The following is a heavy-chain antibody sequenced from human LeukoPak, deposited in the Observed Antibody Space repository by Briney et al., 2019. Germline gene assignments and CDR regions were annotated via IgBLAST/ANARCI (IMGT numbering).Heavy chain of an antibody. Sequence: PSETLSLTCAVYGGSFSGYYWSWIRQPPGKGLEWIGEINHSGSTNYNPSLKSRVTISVDTSKNQLSLKLSSVTAADTAVYYCARVVNWNYSLGWFDPWGQGTLVTVSS. CDR1: GGSFSGYY. CDR3: ARVVNWNYSLGWFDP. J-gene: IGHJ5*02. V-gene: IGHV4-34*01. CDR2: INHSGST. D-gene: IGHD1-7*01.